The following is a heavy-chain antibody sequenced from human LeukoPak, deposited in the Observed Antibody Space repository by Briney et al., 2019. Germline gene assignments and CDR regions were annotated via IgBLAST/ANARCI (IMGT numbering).Heavy chain of an antibody. CDR1: GFTFSSYA. CDR3: ARQGSGYDFYYYYYYMDV. D-gene: IGHD5-12*01. V-gene: IGHV3-23*01. CDR2: ISGSGGST. J-gene: IGHJ6*03. Sequence: GGSLRLSCAASGFTFSSYAMSWVRQAPGKGLEWVSAISGSGGSTYYADSVKGRFTISRDNSKNTLYLQMNSLRAEDTAVYYCARQGSGYDFYYYYYYMDVWGKGTTVTVSS.